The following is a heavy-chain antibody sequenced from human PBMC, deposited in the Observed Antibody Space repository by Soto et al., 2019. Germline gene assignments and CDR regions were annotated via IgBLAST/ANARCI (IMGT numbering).Heavy chain of an antibody. V-gene: IGHV1-69*13. CDR3: AGQLELRVGGASWFDR. Sequence: SEKVPYHTSVGPFNRYAFSWVRQAPGQGLEWMGGIIPIFGTTNDAQKFHGRVTITADESTSTAYMELSSLRSEDTAVYFCAGQLELRVGGASWFDRWGQGTLVTASS. J-gene: IGHJ5*02. CDR2: IIPIFGTT. CDR1: VGPFNRYA. D-gene: IGHD1-7*01.